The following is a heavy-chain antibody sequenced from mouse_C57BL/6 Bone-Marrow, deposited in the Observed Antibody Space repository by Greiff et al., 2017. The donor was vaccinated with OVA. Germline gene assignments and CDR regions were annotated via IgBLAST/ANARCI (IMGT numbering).Heavy chain of an antibody. CDR3: ARNPSYYYGSSYLFDY. CDR2: INPSNGGT. D-gene: IGHD1-1*01. J-gene: IGHJ2*01. V-gene: IGHV1-53*01. CDR1: GYTFTSYW. Sequence: QVQLQQSGTELVKPGASVKLSCKASGYTFTSYWMHWVKQRPGQGLEWIGNINPSNGGTNYNEKFKSKATLTVDKSSSTAYMQLSSLTSEDSAVYYCARNPSYYYGSSYLFDYWGQGTTLTVSS.